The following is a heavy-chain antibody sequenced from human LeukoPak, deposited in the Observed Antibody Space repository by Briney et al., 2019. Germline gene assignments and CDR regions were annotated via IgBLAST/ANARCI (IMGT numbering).Heavy chain of an antibody. Sequence: ASVKVSCKASGGTFSSYAISWVRQAPGQGLEWMGGIIPIFGTANYAQKFQGRVTITADESTSTAYMELSSLRSEDTAVYYCASQDYYDQQKHFGYWGQGTLVTVSS. V-gene: IGHV1-69*13. J-gene: IGHJ4*02. CDR2: IIPIFGTA. CDR1: GGTFSSYA. D-gene: IGHD3-22*01. CDR3: ASQDYYDQQKHFGY.